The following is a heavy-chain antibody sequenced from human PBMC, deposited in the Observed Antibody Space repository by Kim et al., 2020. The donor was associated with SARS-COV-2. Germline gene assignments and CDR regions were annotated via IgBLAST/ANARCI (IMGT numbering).Heavy chain of an antibody. CDR3: ARDLHKVRGIFPYFYGMDV. Sequence: GGSLRLSCAASEFTFSSYEMNWVRQAPGKGLEWVSYISSGGTTIYYADPVKGRFTISRDNAKSSLYLKMNSLGVEDTAVYYCARDLHKVRGIFPYFYGMDVWGQGTAVTVSS. J-gene: IGHJ6*02. CDR2: ISSGGTTI. CDR1: EFTFSSYE. D-gene: IGHD3-10*01. V-gene: IGHV3-48*03.